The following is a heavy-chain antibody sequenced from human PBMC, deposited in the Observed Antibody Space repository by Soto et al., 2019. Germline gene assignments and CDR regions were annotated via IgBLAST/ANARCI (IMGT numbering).Heavy chain of an antibody. CDR1: GFTISSYG. CDR2: IWYDGSNK. J-gene: IGHJ6*02. V-gene: IGHV3-33*01. Sequence: GGFMRLSCAASGFTISSYGMHWVRQAPGKGLEWVAVIWYDGSNKYYADSVKGRFTISRDNSKNTLYLQMNSLSAEDTAAYYCAREYIAAGGKVNYYYGMDVWGQGTTVTVSS. CDR3: AREYIAAGGKVNYYYGMDV. D-gene: IGHD6-13*01.